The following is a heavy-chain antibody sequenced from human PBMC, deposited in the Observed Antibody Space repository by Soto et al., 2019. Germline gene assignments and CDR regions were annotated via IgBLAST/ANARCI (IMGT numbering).Heavy chain of an antibody. V-gene: IGHV1-69*13. Sequence: SVKVSCKASGGTFSSYAISWVRQAPGQGLEWMGGIIPIFGTANYAQKFQGRVTITADESTSTAYMELSSLRSEDTAVYYCAREARYYDILTGYWALDWFDPWGQGTLVTVSS. CDR1: GGTFSSYA. CDR2: IIPIFGTA. CDR3: AREARYYDILTGYWALDWFDP. J-gene: IGHJ5*02. D-gene: IGHD3-9*01.